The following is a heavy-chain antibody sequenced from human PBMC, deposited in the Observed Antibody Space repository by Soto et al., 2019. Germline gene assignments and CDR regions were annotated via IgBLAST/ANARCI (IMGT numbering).Heavy chain of an antibody. CDR1: GYTFTSYY. D-gene: IGHD3-10*01. CDR3: YANYGSGSYRAPNAFDI. J-gene: IGHJ3*02. V-gene: IGHV1-46*01. Sequence: ASVKVSCKASGYTFTSYYMHWVRQAPGQGLEWMGIINPSGGSTSYAQKFQGRVTMTRDTSTSTVYMELSSLRSEDTAVYYCYANYGSGSYRAPNAFDIWGQGTMVTVSS. CDR2: INPSGGST.